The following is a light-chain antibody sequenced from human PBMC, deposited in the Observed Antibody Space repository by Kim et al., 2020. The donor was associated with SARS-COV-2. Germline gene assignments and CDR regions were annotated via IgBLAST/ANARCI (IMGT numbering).Light chain of an antibody. CDR1: QSVRSN. V-gene: IGKV3-15*01. CDR2: GAS. CDR3: EVYNNQHRT. J-gene: IGKJ1*01. Sequence: VSPGERPTHTCSATQSVRSNLAWCQQAPDQAPSRQIYGASIRATGSRARFIASRSGGEVTVTDSSLQSGGFAVYYCEVYNNQHRTFGQGTKVDIK.